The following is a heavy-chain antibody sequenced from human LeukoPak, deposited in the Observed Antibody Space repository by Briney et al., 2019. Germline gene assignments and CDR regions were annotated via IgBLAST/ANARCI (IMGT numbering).Heavy chain of an antibody. CDR1: SVTICSFY. D-gene: IGHD5-18*01. V-gene: IGHV4-59*01. J-gene: IGHJ4*02. CDR3: ARAGYSYGTGYYFDY. CDR2: IYYTGAT. Sequence: SETLSLTCTVSSVTICSFYWRWLRLPPGKGLEWIGYIYYTGATYYNPSLKSRVTISLDTSKNQFSLKLSSVTAADAAVYYCARAGYSYGTGYYFDYWGQGALVTVSS.